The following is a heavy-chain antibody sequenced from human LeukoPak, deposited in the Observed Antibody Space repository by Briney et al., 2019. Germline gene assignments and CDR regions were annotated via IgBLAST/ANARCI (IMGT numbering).Heavy chain of an antibody. V-gene: IGHV1-2*04. CDR3: ARVVNHYYDSSGHYNHDAFDI. CDR1: GYTFTGYY. D-gene: IGHD3-22*01. Sequence: ASVKVSCKASGYTFTGYYMHWVRQAPGQGLEWMGWINPNSGGTNYAQKFQGWVTMTRDTSISTAYMELSRLRSDDTAVYYCARVVNHYYDSSGHYNHDAFDIWGQGTMVTVSS. CDR2: INPNSGGT. J-gene: IGHJ3*02.